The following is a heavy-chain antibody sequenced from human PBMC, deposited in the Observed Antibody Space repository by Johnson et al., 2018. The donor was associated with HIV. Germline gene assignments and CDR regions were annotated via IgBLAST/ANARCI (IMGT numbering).Heavy chain of an antibody. CDR2: FTWVGESV. CDR3: AKGSTLWNPRLGDAFDV. J-gene: IGHJ3*01. V-gene: IGHV3-9*01. D-gene: IGHD5-12*01. Sequence: VQLVESGGELVQPGRSLRLSCAASGFSFDGYGMHWVRQVPGKGLEWVSGFTWVGESVDYADSGKGRFTITRDYARNSLHLQMDSLRPEDTALYYCAKGSTLWNPRLGDAFDVWGQGTLVVVSS. CDR1: GFSFDGYG.